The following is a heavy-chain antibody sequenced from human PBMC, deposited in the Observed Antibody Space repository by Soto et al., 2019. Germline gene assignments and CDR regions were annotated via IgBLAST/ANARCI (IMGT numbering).Heavy chain of an antibody. D-gene: IGHD1-1*01. CDR2: IAYDGRNK. CDR3: ARELERVFAY. V-gene: IGHV3-30*04. J-gene: IGHJ4*02. CDR1: GFTFSSYA. Sequence: QVQLVESGGGVVQPGRSLRLSCAASGFTFSSYAMHWVRQAPGKGLEWVAVIAYDGRNKYYADSVKGRFTISRDNSKNTRYRQMNSLRIEDTAVYYCARELERVFAYWGQGTLVTVSS.